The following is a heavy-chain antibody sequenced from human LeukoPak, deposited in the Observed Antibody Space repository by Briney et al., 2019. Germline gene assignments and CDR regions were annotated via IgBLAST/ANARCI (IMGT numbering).Heavy chain of an antibody. D-gene: IGHD6-13*01. J-gene: IGHJ4*02. V-gene: IGHV4-59*08. Sequence: SETLSLTCTVSSGSISSYYWSWIRQPPGKGLEWIGYVYYSGSANYNPSLKSRVTISVDTSKNQFSLKLSSVTAADTAVYYCARHLRGEQQLSGFDYWGQGTPVTVSS. CDR1: SGSISSYY. CDR3: ARHLRGEQQLSGFDY. CDR2: VYYSGSA.